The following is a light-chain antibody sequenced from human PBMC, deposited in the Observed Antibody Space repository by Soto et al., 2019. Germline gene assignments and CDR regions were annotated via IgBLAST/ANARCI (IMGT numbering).Light chain of an antibody. Sequence: QSALTQPPSASGSPGQSVTISCTGTSSDVGGYHYVSWYQQHPGKAPKLIIYEVTRRPSGVPNRFSASKSGDTASLTVSGLQTEDEDDYYCSSYAGSNNFVFGTGTKLTVL. CDR3: SSYAGSNNFV. CDR1: SSDVGGYHY. CDR2: EVT. J-gene: IGLJ1*01. V-gene: IGLV2-8*01.